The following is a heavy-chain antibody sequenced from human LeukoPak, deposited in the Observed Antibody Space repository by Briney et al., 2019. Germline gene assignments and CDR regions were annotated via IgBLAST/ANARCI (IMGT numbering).Heavy chain of an antibody. CDR1: GGTFSSYA. CDR2: IIPIFGTA. V-gene: IGHV1-69*13. CDR3: ARALWGDGYSYGYGDY. Sequence: SVKVSCKASGGTFSSYAISWVRQAPGQGLEWMGGIIPIFGTANYAQKFQGRVTITADESTSTAYMELSSLRSEDTAVYYCARALWGDGYSYGYGDYWGQGTLVTVSS. D-gene: IGHD5-18*01. J-gene: IGHJ4*02.